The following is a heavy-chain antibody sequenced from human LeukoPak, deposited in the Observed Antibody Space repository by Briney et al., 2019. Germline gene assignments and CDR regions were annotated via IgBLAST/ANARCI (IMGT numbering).Heavy chain of an antibody. CDR2: IYSGGST. CDR1: GFTVSSNY. Sequence: AGGSLRLSCAASGFTVSSNYMSWVRQAPGKGLEWVSVIYSGGSTYYADSVKGRFTISRDNSKNTLYLQMNSLRAEDTAVYYCATVRYYDYVWGSYRLIPPDYWGQGTLVTVSS. D-gene: IGHD3-16*02. J-gene: IGHJ4*02. V-gene: IGHV3-53*01. CDR3: ATVRYYDYVWGSYRLIPPDY.